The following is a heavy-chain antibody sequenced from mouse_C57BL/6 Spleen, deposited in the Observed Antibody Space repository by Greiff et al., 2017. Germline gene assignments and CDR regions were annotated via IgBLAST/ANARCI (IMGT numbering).Heavy chain of an antibody. D-gene: IGHD1-1*01. CDR3: ARHTVIPHWYFDV. V-gene: IGHV1-53*01. Sequence: VQLQQSGTELVKPGASVKLSCTASGYTFTSYWTHWVQQRPGQGLEWIGNINPSNGGTNYTEKFKSKDTLTVDKSSSTAYMQLSSLTSEDSAVYYCARHTVIPHWYFDVWGTGTTVTVSS. CDR2: INPSNGGT. CDR1: GYTFTSYW. J-gene: IGHJ1*03.